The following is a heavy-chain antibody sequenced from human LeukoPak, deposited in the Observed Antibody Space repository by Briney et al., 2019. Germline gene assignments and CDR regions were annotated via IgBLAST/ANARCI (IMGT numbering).Heavy chain of an antibody. V-gene: IGHV3-7*01. CDR2: IKRDGSEK. J-gene: IGHJ4*02. D-gene: IGHD4-23*01. Sequence: GGSLRLSCAASGFTLSDYWMSWVRQTPGKGLEWVANIKRDGSEKTYVGSVKGRFNIFRDNVKNTLYLQMNSLRVEDTAVYYCARGRPHGNDYWGQGTLVTVSS. CDR1: GFTLSDYW. CDR3: ARGRPHGNDY.